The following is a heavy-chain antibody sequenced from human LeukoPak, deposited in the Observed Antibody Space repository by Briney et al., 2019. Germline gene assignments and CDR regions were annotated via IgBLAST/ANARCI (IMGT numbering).Heavy chain of an antibody. CDR1: GFTFSSYA. J-gene: IGHJ4*02. D-gene: IGHD1-26*01. CDR2: ISGSGGST. Sequence: GGSLRLSCAASGFTFSSYAMSWVRQAPEKGLEWVSAISGSGGSTYYADSVKGRFTISRDNSKNTLYLQMNSLRAEDTAVYYCAKVPSGSYYDQAYFDYWGQGTLVTVSS. V-gene: IGHV3-23*01. CDR3: AKVPSGSYYDQAYFDY.